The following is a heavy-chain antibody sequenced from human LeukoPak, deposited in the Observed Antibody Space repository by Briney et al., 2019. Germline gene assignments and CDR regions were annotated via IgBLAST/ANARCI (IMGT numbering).Heavy chain of an antibody. CDR1: GFTFSRYA. CDR2: ISGSGGST. D-gene: IGHD3-22*01. J-gene: IGHJ4*02. Sequence: GGSLRLSCAASGFTFSRYAMSGVRQAPGKGRDWVSAISGSGGSTYYADSVKGRFTISRHNSKNTLHLHMNSLRAEDTAVYYCAKELLTYYYDSSGYYSWLCYFDYWGRGTLVTVSS. V-gene: IGHV3-23*01. CDR3: AKELLTYYYDSSGYYSWLCYFDY.